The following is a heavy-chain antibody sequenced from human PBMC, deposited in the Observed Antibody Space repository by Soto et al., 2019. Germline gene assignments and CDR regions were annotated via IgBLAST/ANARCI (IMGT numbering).Heavy chain of an antibody. CDR3: AKAVDTAMGDYFDY. Sequence: QVQLVESGGGVVQPGRSLRLSCAASGFTFSSYGMHWVRQAPGKGLEWVAVISYDGSNKYYADSVKGRFTIARDNSKNTRYLQMNSLRAEDTAVYYCAKAVDTAMGDYFDYWGQGTLVTVSS. CDR1: GFTFSSYG. J-gene: IGHJ4*02. D-gene: IGHD5-18*01. CDR2: ISYDGSNK. V-gene: IGHV3-30*18.